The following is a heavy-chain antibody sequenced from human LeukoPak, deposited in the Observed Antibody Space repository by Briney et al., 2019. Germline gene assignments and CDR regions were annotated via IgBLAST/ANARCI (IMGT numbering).Heavy chain of an antibody. J-gene: IGHJ4*02. CDR2: IYYSGST. CDR3: ARQGDSGYYLDYFDY. D-gene: IGHD2/OR15-2a*01. V-gene: IGHV4-59*01. Sequence: PSETLSLTCTVSGGSISSCYWSWIRQPPGKGLEWIGYIYYSGSTNYNPSLKSRVTISVDTSKNQFSLKLSSVTAADTAVYYCARQGDSGYYLDYFDYWGQGTLVTVSS. CDR1: GGSISSCY.